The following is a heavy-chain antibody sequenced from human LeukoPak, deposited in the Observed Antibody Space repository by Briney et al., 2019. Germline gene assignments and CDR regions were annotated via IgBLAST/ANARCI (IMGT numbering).Heavy chain of an antibody. D-gene: IGHD5-12*01. V-gene: IGHV4-61*02. CDR1: GGSISSGSYY. J-gene: IGHJ3*02. CDR2: IYTSGST. Sequence: SQTLSLTCTVSGGSISSGSYYWSWIRQPAGKGLEWIGRIYTSGSTNYNPSLKSRVTISVDTSKNRFSLRLSSVTAADTAVYYCARGMDLEPAFDIWGQGTMVTVSS. CDR3: ARGMDLEPAFDI.